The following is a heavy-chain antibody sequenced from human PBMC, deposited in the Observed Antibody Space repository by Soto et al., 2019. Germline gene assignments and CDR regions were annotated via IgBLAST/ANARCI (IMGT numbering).Heavy chain of an antibody. CDR1: GGTFSSYA. CDR3: ARVRYYYDSSGYPSPFDY. D-gene: IGHD3-22*01. Sequence: SVKVSCKASGGTFSSYAISWVRQAPGQGLEWMGGIIPIFGTANYAQKFQGRVTITADESTSTAYMELSSLRSEDTAVYYCARVRYYYDSSGYPSPFDYWGQGTLVTVSS. CDR2: IIPIFGTA. V-gene: IGHV1-69*13. J-gene: IGHJ4*02.